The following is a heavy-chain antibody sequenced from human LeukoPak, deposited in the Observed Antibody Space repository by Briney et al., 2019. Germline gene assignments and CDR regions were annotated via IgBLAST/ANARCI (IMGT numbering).Heavy chain of an antibody. CDR3: ARELGYCSGGSCYPPDY. J-gene: IGHJ4*02. Sequence: RASVKVSCKASGGTFSSYAISWVRQAPGQRLEWMGGIIPIFGTANYAQKFQGRVTITADESTSTAYMELRSLRSDDTAVYYCARELGYCSGGSCYPPDYWGQGTLVTVSS. V-gene: IGHV1-69*01. CDR2: IIPIFGTA. D-gene: IGHD2-15*01. CDR1: GGTFSSYA.